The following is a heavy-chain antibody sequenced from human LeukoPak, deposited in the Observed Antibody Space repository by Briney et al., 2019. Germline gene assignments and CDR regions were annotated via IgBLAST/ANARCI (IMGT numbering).Heavy chain of an antibody. Sequence: HPGGSLRLSCAASGFTFDDYAIHWVRQAPGKGLEWVSGISWNSGSIGYADSVKGRFTISRDNAKNSLYLQMNSPRAEDTALYYCAKDMCMGWMDVWGKGTTVTVSS. D-gene: IGHD2-8*01. CDR3: AKDMCMGWMDV. CDR2: ISWNSGSI. V-gene: IGHV3-9*01. CDR1: GFTFDDYA. J-gene: IGHJ6*04.